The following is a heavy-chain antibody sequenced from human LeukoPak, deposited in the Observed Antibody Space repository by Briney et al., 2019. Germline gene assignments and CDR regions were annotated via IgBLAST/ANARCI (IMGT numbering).Heavy chain of an antibody. D-gene: IGHD3-10*01. J-gene: IGHJ4*02. CDR3: ARRSLVRGAAIDY. V-gene: IGHV4-4*09. CDR1: GGSISSYY. Sequence: PSETLSLTCTVSGGSISSYYWSWIRQPPGKGLEWIGYIYTSGSTNYNPSLKSRVTISVDTSKNQFSLKLSSVTAADTAVYYCARRSLVRGAAIDYWGQGTLVTVSS. CDR2: IYTSGST.